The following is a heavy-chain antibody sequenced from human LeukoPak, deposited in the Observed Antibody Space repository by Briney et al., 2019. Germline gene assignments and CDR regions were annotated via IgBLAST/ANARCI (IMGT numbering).Heavy chain of an antibody. J-gene: IGHJ4*02. V-gene: IGHV1-46*01. Sequence: ASVKVSCKASGYTFTSYYMRWVRQAPGQGLEWMGIINPSGGSTSYAQKFQGRVTMTRDTSTSTVYMELSSLRSEDTAVYYCARTPGLRFLMSHWGQGTLVTVSS. CDR1: GYTFTSYY. CDR2: INPSGGST. D-gene: IGHD3-3*01. CDR3: ARTPGLRFLMSH.